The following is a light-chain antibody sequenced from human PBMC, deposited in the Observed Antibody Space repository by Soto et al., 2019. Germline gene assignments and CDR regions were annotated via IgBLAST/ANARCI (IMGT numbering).Light chain of an antibody. Sequence: QSALTQPASVSGSPGQSITISCTGTSSDIGGYNYVSWSQQHPGKAPQLIIYEVSNRPSGVSNRFSGSKSGNTASLTISGLQAEDEADYYCSSYTSSSTYVLGNGTKVT. CDR2: EVS. CDR1: SSDIGGYNY. CDR3: SSYTSSSTYV. J-gene: IGLJ1*01. V-gene: IGLV2-14*01.